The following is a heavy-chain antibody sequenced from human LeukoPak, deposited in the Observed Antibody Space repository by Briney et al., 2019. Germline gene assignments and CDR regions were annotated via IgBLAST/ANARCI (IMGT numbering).Heavy chain of an antibody. CDR3: ARRYYDFWSGDHYYGMDV. J-gene: IGHJ6*02. V-gene: IGHV5-51*01. CDR2: IYPGDSDT. D-gene: IGHD3-3*01. Sequence: GESLKISCKGSGYSFTSYWIGGVRQIPGKGLEWMGIIYPGDSDTRYSPSFQGQVTISADKSISTAYLQWSSLKASDTAMYYCARRYYDFWSGDHYYGMDVWGQGTTVTVSS. CDR1: GYSFTSYW.